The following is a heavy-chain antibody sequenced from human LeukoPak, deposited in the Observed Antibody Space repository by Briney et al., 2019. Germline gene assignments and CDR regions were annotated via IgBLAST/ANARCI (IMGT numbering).Heavy chain of an antibody. V-gene: IGHV1-2*02. CDR1: GYTFTGYY. J-gene: IGHJ6*03. Sequence: ASVKVSCKASGYTFTGYYMHWVRQAPGQGLEWMGWINPNSGGTNYAQKLQGRVTMTTDTSTSTAYMELRSLRSDDTAVYYCARGDVVVPAAYMDVWGKGTTVTVSS. CDR2: INPNSGGT. CDR3: ARGDVVVPAAYMDV. D-gene: IGHD2-2*01.